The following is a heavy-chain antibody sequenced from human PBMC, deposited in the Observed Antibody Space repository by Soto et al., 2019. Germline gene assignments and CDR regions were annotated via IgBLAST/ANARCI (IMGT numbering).Heavy chain of an antibody. J-gene: IGHJ4*02. V-gene: IGHV1-69*08. CDR1: GGPYNKYS. Sequence: QVQLVQSGTEVKKPGSSVTVSCKASGGPYNKYSISWVRQAPGQGLEWVGRIIPIFDTTNYAQKFQGRATITADKSTSTVYMDLSSLRSEDTAVYYCARSLLGDEYDSYGLDIWGQGTLVTVSS. CDR3: ARSLLGDEYDSYGLDI. D-gene: IGHD3-22*01. CDR2: IIPIFDTT.